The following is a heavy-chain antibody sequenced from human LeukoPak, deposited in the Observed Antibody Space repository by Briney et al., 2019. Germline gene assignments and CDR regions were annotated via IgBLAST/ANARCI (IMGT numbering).Heavy chain of an antibody. CDR3: ASVPYYYDSSGYHPGAY. CDR1: GGSFSGYY. Sequence: PSETLSLTCAVYGGSFSGYYWSWIRQPPGKGLEWIGEIDHSGSTNYNPSLKSRVTISVDTSKNQFSLKLSSVTAADTAVYYCASVPYYYDSSGYHPGAYWGQGTLVTVSS. J-gene: IGHJ4*02. CDR2: IDHSGST. D-gene: IGHD3-22*01. V-gene: IGHV4-34*01.